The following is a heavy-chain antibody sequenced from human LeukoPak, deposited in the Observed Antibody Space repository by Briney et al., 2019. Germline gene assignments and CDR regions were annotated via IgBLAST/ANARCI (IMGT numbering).Heavy chain of an antibody. CDR2: INPNSGGT. V-gene: IGHV1-2*02. Sequence: ASVKVSCKASGYTFTSYDINWVRQAPGQGLEWMGWINPNSGGTNYAQKFQGRVTMTRDTSISTAYMELSRLRSDDTAVYYCARSAVYYDSSGSNDYWGQGTLVTVSS. D-gene: IGHD3-22*01. CDR1: GYTFTSYD. J-gene: IGHJ4*02. CDR3: ARSAVYYDSSGSNDY.